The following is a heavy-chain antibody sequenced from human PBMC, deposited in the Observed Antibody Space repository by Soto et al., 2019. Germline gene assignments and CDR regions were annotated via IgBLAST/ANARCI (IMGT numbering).Heavy chain of an antibody. V-gene: IGHV5-51*01. CDR1: GYSFTSYW. Sequence: PGESLKISCKGSGYSFTSYWSGWVRQMPGKGLEWMGIIYPGDSDTRYSPSFQGQVTISADKSISTAYLQWSSLKASDTAMYYCARVGPDIVATISFDYWGQGTLVTVSS. D-gene: IGHD5-12*01. J-gene: IGHJ4*02. CDR2: IYPGDSDT. CDR3: ARVGPDIVATISFDY.